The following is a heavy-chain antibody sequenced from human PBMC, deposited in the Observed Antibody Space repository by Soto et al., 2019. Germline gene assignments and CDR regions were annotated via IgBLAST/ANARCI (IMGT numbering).Heavy chain of an antibody. CDR1: GFSLSTSGVG. CDR3: AHRQGQGQWLVRRQVDRFDP. CDR2: IYWNDDK. Sequence: ESGPTLVKPTQTLTLTCTFSGFSLSTSGVGVGWIRQPPGKALEWLALIYWNDDKRYSPSLKSRLTITKDTSKNQVVLTMTNMDPVDTATYYCAHRQGQGQWLVRRQVDRFDPWGQGTLVTVSS. D-gene: IGHD6-19*01. J-gene: IGHJ5*02. V-gene: IGHV2-5*01.